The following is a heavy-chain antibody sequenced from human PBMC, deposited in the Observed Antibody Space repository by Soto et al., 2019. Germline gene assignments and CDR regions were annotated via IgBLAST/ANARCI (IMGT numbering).Heavy chain of an antibody. V-gene: IGHV4-39*01. Sequence: SETLSLTCTVSGGSISSSSYYWGWIRQPPGKGLEWIGSIYYSGSTYYNPSLKSRVTISVDTSKNQFSLKLSSVTAADTVVYYCAKNPGLVIIWGQGTLVTVSS. CDR1: GGSISSSSYY. CDR2: IYYSGST. CDR3: AKNPGLVII. J-gene: IGHJ4*02. D-gene: IGHD3-9*01.